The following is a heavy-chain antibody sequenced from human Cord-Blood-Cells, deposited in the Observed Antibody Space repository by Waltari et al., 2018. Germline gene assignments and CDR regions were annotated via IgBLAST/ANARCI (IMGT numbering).Heavy chain of an antibody. V-gene: IGHV1-69*01. Sequence: QVQLVQSGAEVKKPGSSVKVYCKASGGTFSSYAISWVRQAPGQGLEWMGGITRIFGTANYAQKCQGRVTITADESTSTAYMELSSLRSEDTAVYYCARSNCSSTSCFDYWGQGTLVTVSS. J-gene: IGHJ4*02. CDR2: ITRIFGTA. D-gene: IGHD2-2*01. CDR3: ARSNCSSTSCFDY. CDR1: GGTFSSYA.